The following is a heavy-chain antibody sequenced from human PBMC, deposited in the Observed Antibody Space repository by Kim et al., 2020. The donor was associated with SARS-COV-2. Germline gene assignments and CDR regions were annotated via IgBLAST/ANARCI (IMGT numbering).Heavy chain of an antibody. J-gene: IGHJ3*02. CDR3: ARDEGDLDAFDI. CDR2: IYYSGST. V-gene: IGHV4-59*01. CDR1: GGSISSYY. D-gene: IGHD2-21*02. Sequence: SETLSLTCTVSGGSISSYYWSGIRQPPGKGLEWIGYIYYSGSTNYNPSLKSRVTISVDTSKNQFSLKLSSVTAADTAVYYCARDEGDLDAFDIWGQGTMVTVSS.